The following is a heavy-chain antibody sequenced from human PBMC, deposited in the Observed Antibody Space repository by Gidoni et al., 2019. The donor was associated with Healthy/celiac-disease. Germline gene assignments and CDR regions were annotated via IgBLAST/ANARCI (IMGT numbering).Heavy chain of an antibody. V-gene: IGHV3-23*01. CDR3: AKDLPSGDDAFDI. J-gene: IGHJ3*02. Sequence: EVQLLESGGGLVQPGGSMRLSCAASGFTFSSYAMSWVRQAPGKGLALFSVISGSGGSTYYADSVKGRFTISRDNSKNTLYLEMNSLRAEDTAVYYCAKDLPSGDDAFDIWGQGTMVTVSS. CDR1: GFTFSSYA. CDR2: ISGSGGST. D-gene: IGHD7-27*01.